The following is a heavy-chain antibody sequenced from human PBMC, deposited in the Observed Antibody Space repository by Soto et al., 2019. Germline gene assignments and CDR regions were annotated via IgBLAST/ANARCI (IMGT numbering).Heavy chain of an antibody. CDR3: ASPIAARPGYYYGIDV. V-gene: IGHV1-69*01. Sequence: QVQLVQSGDEVKRPGSSVKVSCKASGGTFSSYAISWVRQAPGQGLEWMGGIIPIFGTANYAQKFQGRVTITADESTSTAYMELSSLRSEDTAVYYCASPIAARPGYYYGIDVWGQGTTVTVSS. D-gene: IGHD6-6*01. J-gene: IGHJ6*02. CDR1: GGTFSSYA. CDR2: IIPIFGTA.